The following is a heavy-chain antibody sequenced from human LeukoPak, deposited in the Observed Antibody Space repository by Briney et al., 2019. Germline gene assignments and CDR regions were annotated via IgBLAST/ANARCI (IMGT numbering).Heavy chain of an antibody. V-gene: IGHV3-48*01. CDR3: ARVDYLYCYYGMDV. Sequence: GGSLRLTCAASGFTFNSYSMNWVRQAPGKGLEWVSYISSSSSTIYYADSVKGRFTISRDNDKNSLYLQMNSLRAEDTAVYYCARVDYLYCYYGMDVWGQGTTVTVSS. D-gene: IGHD4-11*01. J-gene: IGHJ6*02. CDR1: GFTFNSYS. CDR2: ISSSSSTI.